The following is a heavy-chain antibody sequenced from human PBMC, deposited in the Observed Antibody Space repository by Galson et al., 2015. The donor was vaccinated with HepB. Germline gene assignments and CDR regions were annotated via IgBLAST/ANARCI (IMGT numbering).Heavy chain of an antibody. CDR3: ARVSSRWEPPDS. CDR1: GYTFSSYT. CDR2: INVGNGNT. V-gene: IGHV1-3*01. Sequence: SVKVSCKASGYTFSSYTMHWVRQAPGQRLEWMGWINVGNGNTKYSQKFQGRVTITRDTSASTAYMELSNLRSEDTAVYYCARVSSRWEPPDSWGQGTLVTVS. J-gene: IGHJ4*02. D-gene: IGHD1-26*01.